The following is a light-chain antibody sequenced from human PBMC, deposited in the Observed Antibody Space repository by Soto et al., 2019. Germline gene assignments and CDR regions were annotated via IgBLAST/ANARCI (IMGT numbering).Light chain of an antibody. CDR1: QTVTSW. CDR3: QPYNLSRT. CDR2: DAS. V-gene: IGKV1-5*01. J-gene: IGKJ1*01. Sequence: DIQMTQSPSTLSASVGDRVTITCRASQTVTSWLAWYQQKPGKAPKLLIYDASSLESGVPSRFSGSGSGTEFSLTISSLQPDDFATYYCQPYNLSRTFGQGTKVEVK.